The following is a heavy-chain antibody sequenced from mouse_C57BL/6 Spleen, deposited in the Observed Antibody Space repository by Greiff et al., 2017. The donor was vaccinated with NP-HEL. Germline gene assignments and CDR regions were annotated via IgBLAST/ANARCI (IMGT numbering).Heavy chain of an antibody. Sequence: EVQLQQSGPELVKPGASVKMSCKASGYTFTDYNMHWVKQSHGKSLEWIGYINPNNGGTSYNQKFKGKATLTVNKSSSTAYMELRSLTSEDSAVYYCVREEGDDGYYDAYWGQGTLVTVSA. CDR1: GYTFTDYN. CDR3: VREEGDDGYYDAY. D-gene: IGHD2-3*01. V-gene: IGHV1-22*01. J-gene: IGHJ3*01. CDR2: INPNNGGT.